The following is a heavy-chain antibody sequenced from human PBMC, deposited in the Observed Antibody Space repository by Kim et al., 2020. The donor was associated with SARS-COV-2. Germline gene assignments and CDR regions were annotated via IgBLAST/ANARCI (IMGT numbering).Heavy chain of an antibody. CDR1: GLTFSSYA. CDR2: ISYDGSNK. V-gene: IGHV3-30*04. J-gene: IGHJ6*02. D-gene: IGHD6-19*01. CDR3: ARDLVYSSGWDGMDV. Sequence: GGSLRLSCAASGLTFSSYAMHWVRQAPGKGLEWVAVISYDGSNKYYADSVKGRFTISRDNSKNTLYLQMNSLRAEDTAVYYCARDLVYSSGWDGMDVWGQGTTVTVSS.